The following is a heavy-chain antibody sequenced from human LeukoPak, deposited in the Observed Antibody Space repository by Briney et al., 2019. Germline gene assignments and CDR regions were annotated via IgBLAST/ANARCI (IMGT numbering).Heavy chain of an antibody. J-gene: IGHJ6*02. Sequence: SETLSLTCTVSGGSISSYYWNWIRQPPGKGLEWIGYVYYNGRTSYNPSLKSRVTVSVDTSKNQFSLKLSSVTAADTAVYYCARVQTVVQYYYAMDVWGRGTTVAFSS. CDR1: GGSISSYY. V-gene: IGHV4-59*01. CDR3: ARVQTVVQYYYAMDV. CDR2: VYYNGRT. D-gene: IGHD1-14*01.